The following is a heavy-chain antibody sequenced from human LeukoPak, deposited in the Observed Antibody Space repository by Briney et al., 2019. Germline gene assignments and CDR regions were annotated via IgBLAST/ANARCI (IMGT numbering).Heavy chain of an antibody. D-gene: IGHD6-25*01. J-gene: IGHJ4*02. CDR3: AKRSSGTSGYFDS. CDR2: ITYSGEYT. V-gene: IGHV3-23*01. CDR1: EFACSSYS. Sequence: PGGSLRLSCAASEFACSSYSMSWVSQAPGMGLEWVSAITYSGEYTDYADSVKGRFTISRDNSKNTLYLQMSSLRADDTAVYFCAKRSSGTSGYFDSWGQGTLVTVSS.